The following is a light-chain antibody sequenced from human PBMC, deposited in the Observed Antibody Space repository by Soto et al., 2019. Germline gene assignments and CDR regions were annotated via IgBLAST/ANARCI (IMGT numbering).Light chain of an antibody. V-gene: IGKV3-15*01. CDR3: QQYNNWSPVT. CDR2: GAS. Sequence: EIVMAQSPATLSVSPGERATLSCRTSQSVGSNLAWYQQKPGQAPSLLIYGASTRATGVPARFSGSGSGTEFTLTLNSLQSEDFAVYYCQQYNNWSPVTCGQGTKLEIK. CDR1: QSVGSN. J-gene: IGKJ2*01.